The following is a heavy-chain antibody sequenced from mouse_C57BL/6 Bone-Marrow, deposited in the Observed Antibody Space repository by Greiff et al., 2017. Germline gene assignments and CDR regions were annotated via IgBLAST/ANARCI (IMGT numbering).Heavy chain of an antibody. V-gene: IGHV1-81*01. CDR2: IYPRSGNT. CDR3: ARSKVIGYFDY. CDR1: GYTFTSYG. D-gene: IGHD1-1*01. J-gene: IGHJ2*01. Sequence: QVQLQQSGAELARPGASVKLSCKASGYTFTSYGISWVKQRTGQGLEWIGEIYPRSGNTYYNEKFKGKATLTADKSSSTAYMELRSLTSEDSAVXFCARSKVIGYFDYWGQGTTLTVSS.